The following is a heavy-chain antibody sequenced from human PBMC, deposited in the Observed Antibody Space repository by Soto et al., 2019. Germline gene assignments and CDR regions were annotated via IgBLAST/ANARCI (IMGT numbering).Heavy chain of an antibody. CDR3: ASNGASYYYDSSGYWSLDY. CDR2: IIPIFGTA. J-gene: IGHJ4*02. CDR1: GGTFSSYA. Sequence: QVQLVQSGAEVKKPGSSVKVSCKASGGTFSSYAISWVRQAPGQGLEWLGGIIPIFGTANYAQKFQGRVTITADKSTSTAYMELSSLRSEYTAVYYCASNGASYYYDSSGYWSLDYWGQGTLVTVSS. V-gene: IGHV1-69*06. D-gene: IGHD3-22*01.